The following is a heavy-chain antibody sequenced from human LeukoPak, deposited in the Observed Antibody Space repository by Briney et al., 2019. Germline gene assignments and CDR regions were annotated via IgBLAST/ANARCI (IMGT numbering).Heavy chain of an antibody. J-gene: IGHJ5*02. Sequence: PSETLSLTCAVYGGSFSGYYWSWIRQPPGKGLEWIGEINHSGSTSYNPSLKSRVTISVDTSKNQFSLKLSSVTAADTAVYYCARGLWNDSYWFDPWGQGTLVTVSS. CDR1: GGSFSGYY. CDR2: INHSGST. V-gene: IGHV4-34*01. D-gene: IGHD1-1*01. CDR3: ARGLWNDSYWFDP.